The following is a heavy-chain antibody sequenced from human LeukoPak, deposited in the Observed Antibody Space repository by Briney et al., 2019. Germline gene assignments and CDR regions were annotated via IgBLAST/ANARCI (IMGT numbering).Heavy chain of an antibody. CDR2: ISSSGSNK. V-gene: IGHV3-48*02. CDR3: ARDLNWGFDY. CDR1: GFTFSYYA. D-gene: IGHD7-27*01. Sequence: GGSLRLSCAASGFTFSYYAMHWVRQAPGQGLQWVTYISSSGSNKYYADSVKGRFTISRDNAKNSLYLQMNSLRDDEDTAVYYCARDLNWGFDYWGQGTLVTVSS. J-gene: IGHJ4*02.